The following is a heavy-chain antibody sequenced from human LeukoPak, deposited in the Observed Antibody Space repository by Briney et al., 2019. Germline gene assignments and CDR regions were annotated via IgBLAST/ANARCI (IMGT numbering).Heavy chain of an antibody. CDR3: ARDFLGDCSSTICYGSYYYYYGMDV. Sequence: PSQTLSLTCTVSGGSISSGGYYWSWIRQHPGKGLEWIGYIYYSGSTYYNPYLKSRVTISVDTSKNQFSLKLSSVTPADTAVYYCARDFLGDCSSTICYGSYYYYYGMDVWGKETTVTVSS. J-gene: IGHJ6*04. CDR2: IYYSGST. D-gene: IGHD2-2*01. CDR1: GGSISSGGYY. V-gene: IGHV4-31*03.